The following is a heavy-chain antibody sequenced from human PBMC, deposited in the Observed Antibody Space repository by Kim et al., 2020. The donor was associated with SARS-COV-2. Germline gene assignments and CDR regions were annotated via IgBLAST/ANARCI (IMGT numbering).Heavy chain of an antibody. J-gene: IGHJ5*02. V-gene: IGHV4-39*02. CDR3: ARPSRRYTYGRFDP. Sequence: YNPALKSRGTISVDTSKNHFSLKLSSGTAADTAVYYCARPSRRYTYGRFDPWGQGTLVTVSS. D-gene: IGHD5-18*01.